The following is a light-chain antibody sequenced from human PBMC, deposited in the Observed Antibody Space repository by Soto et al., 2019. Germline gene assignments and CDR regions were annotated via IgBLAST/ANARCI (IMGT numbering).Light chain of an antibody. J-gene: IGKJ5*01. CDR3: QQYNNWPRT. Sequence: EIVMTQSPATLSVSPGERATLSCRASQSVSSNLAWYQQKPGQAPRLLIYGASTRATGIPARFSGSASGTEFTPTISSLQSEDFAVYYCQQYNNWPRTFGQGTRLEIK. CDR1: QSVSSN. CDR2: GAS. V-gene: IGKV3-15*01.